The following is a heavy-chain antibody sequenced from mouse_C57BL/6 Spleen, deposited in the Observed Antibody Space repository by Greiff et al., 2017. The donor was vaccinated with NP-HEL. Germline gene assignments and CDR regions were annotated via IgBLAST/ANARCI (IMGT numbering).Heavy chain of an antibody. Sequence: QVQLKQSGPGLVQPSQSLSITCTVSGFSLTSYGVHWVRQSPGKGLEWLGVIWSGGSTDYNAAFISRLSISKDNSKSQVFFKMNSLQADDTAIYYCASPGYFDVWGTGTTVTVSS. CDR3: ASPGYFDV. V-gene: IGHV2-2*01. CDR1: GFSLTSYG. J-gene: IGHJ1*03. CDR2: IWSGGST.